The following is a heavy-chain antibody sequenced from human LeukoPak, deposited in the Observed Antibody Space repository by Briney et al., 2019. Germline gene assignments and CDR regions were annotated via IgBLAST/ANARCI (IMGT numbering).Heavy chain of an antibody. CDR1: GFTVSSNY. V-gene: IGHV3-53*01. CDR3: ARASGYSGYDPFDY. D-gene: IGHD5-12*01. CDR2: IYSGGDT. Sequence: PGGSLRLSCAASGFTVSSNYMSWVSQAPGKGLEWVSVIYSGGDTYYADSVKGRFTISRDNSKNTLYLQMNTLRAEDTAVYYCARASGYSGYDPFDYWGQGTLVTVSS. J-gene: IGHJ4*02.